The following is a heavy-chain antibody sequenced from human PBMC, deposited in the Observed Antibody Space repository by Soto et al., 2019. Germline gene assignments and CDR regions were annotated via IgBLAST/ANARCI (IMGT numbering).Heavy chain of an antibody. Sequence: QVQLQQWGAGLLKPSETLSLTCAVYSGSFSGHYWSWIRQPPGKDLEWIGEIYHGLSIVYNPSLKSRVTISGDSSKNQFSLKLSSVTAADTAVYYCARHGGYVVDYWVQGTVVTVSS. J-gene: IGHJ4*02. CDR3: ARHGGYVVDY. D-gene: IGHD3-16*01. CDR1: SGSFSGHY. V-gene: IGHV4-34*01. CDR2: IYHGLSI.